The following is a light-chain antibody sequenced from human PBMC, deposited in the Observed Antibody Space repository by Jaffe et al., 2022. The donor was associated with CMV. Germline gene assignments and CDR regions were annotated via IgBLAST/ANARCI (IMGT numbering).Light chain of an antibody. CDR3: QQYGSSQVT. CDR1: QSVSRNY. CDR2: GAS. V-gene: IGKV3-20*01. Sequence: EIVLTQSPGTLSLSPGERATLSCRASQSVSRNYVAWYQQKFGQAPRLLIFGASTRATGIPDRFSGSGSGTDFTLTITRLEPEDFAVYYCQQYGSSQVTFGGGTKVEIK. J-gene: IGKJ4*01.